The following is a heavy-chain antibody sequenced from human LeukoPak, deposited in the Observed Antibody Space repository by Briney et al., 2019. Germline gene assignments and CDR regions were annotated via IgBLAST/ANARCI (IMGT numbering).Heavy chain of an antibody. CDR2: IYHSGST. CDR1: GGSISSYY. CDR3: ARGGIVDY. Sequence: SETLSLTCTVSGGSISSYYWGWIRQPPGKGLEWIGSIYHSGSTYYNPSLKSRVTISVDTSKNQVSLKLSSVTAADRAVYYCARGGIVDYWGQGTLVTVSS. J-gene: IGHJ4*02. V-gene: IGHV4-38-2*02. D-gene: IGHD2-21*01.